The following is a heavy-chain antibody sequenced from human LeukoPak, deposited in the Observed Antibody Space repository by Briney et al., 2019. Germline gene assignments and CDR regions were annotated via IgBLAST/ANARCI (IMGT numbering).Heavy chain of an antibody. CDR2: ITGSGAYT. CDR3: AKRSSTSSGYFDF. V-gene: IGHV3-23*01. J-gene: IGHJ4*02. CDR1: GFIFSNAG. Sequence: GGSLRLSCAASGFIFSNAGLHWVRQAPGRGLGWVSAITGSGAYTNYADSVKGRFTISRDNSKNTIYLQMNSLRAEDTAIYYCAKRSSTSSGYFDFWGRGTLVTVSS. D-gene: IGHD3-22*01.